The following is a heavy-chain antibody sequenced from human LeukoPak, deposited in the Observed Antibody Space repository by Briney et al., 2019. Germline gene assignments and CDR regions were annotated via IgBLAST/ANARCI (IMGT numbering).Heavy chain of an antibody. CDR2: INLHGSEK. V-gene: IGHV3-7*01. Sequence: GGSLRLSCAASGFTFSYYWMSWVRQAPGKGLEWVANINLHGSEKYYVDSVKGRFTISRDNAKNSLYLQMNSLRAEDTAVYYCARVRGIVGAMGGAFDIWGQGTMVTVSS. J-gene: IGHJ3*02. CDR1: GFTFSYYW. CDR3: ARVRGIVGAMGGAFDI. D-gene: IGHD1-26*01.